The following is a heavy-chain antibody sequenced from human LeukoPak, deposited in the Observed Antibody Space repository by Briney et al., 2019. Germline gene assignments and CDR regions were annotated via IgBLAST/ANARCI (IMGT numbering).Heavy chain of an antibody. CDR1: GFTFSSYS. CDR3: ARGSLITIFLYYMDV. Sequence: SGGSLRLSCAASGFTFSSYSMNWVRQAPGKGLEWVSFISTSSSYIYYADSVKGRFTISRHNAKNSLYLEMNSLRAEDTAVYYCARGSLITIFLYYMDVWGKGTTVTVSS. D-gene: IGHD3-9*01. CDR2: ISTSSSYI. J-gene: IGHJ6*03. V-gene: IGHV3-21*01.